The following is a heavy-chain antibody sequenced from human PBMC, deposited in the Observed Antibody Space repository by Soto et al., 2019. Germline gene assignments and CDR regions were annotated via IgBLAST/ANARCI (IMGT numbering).Heavy chain of an antibody. Sequence: SETLSLPCAVYGGSFVGYYWSWIRHPPGKGLEWIGEINHSVSTNYNPSLKSRVTISVDTSKTQFSLKQSSVTAADTAVYYGARLRNSYGDAFGCWGQVTMVIVSS. CDR3: ARLRNSYGDAFGC. D-gene: IGHD5-18*01. J-gene: IGHJ1*01. CDR2: INHSVST. V-gene: IGHV4-34*01. CDR1: GGSFVGYY.